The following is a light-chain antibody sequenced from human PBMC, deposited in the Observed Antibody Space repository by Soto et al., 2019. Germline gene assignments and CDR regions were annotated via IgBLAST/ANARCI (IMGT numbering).Light chain of an antibody. V-gene: IGKV1-5*03. CDR1: QNINRR. CDR3: LQYNVYPLT. J-gene: IGKJ4*01. CDR2: KAS. Sequence: IQMTQSHSTLSASVGDRVTITCRASQNINRRLAWYQQRPGKAPNLLIHKASTLEAGVPSRFSGCASGTEFTLTISSLQPDDFAAYFCLQYNVYPLTFGGGTKVDIK.